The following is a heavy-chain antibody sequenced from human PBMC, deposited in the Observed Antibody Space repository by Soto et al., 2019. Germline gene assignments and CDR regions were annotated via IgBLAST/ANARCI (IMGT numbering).Heavy chain of an antibody. Sequence: EVQLMESGGGLVKPGESLRLSCAASGFTFSTYNMNWVRQAPGKGLEWVSSISPLSTYISYADSVKGRFTISRDNAENSLYLQMNSLRAEDTAVYYCARVAGYNSRPFDYWGQGTLVTVSS. V-gene: IGHV3-21*01. CDR3: ARVAGYNSRPFDY. CDR1: GFTFSTYN. CDR2: ISPLSTYI. J-gene: IGHJ4*02. D-gene: IGHD5-12*01.